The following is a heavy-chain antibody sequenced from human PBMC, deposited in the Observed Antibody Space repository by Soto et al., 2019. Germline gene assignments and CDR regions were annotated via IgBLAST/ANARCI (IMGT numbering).Heavy chain of an antibody. CDR3: ARDRQAAAGNVPADPFDY. CDR1: GYTFTSYG. D-gene: IGHD6-13*01. V-gene: IGHV1-18*01. J-gene: IGHJ4*02. Sequence: ASVKVSCKASGYTFTSYGISWVRQAPGQGLEWMGWISAYNGNTNYAQKLQGRVTMTTDTSTSTAYMELRSLRSDDTAVYYCARDRQAAAGNVPADPFDYWGQGTLVTVSS. CDR2: ISAYNGNT.